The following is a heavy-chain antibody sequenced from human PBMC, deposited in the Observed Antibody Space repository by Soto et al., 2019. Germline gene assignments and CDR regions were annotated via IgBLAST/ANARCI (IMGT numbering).Heavy chain of an antibody. CDR3: ARLDGDYYFDS. V-gene: IGHV4-39*01. CDR1: GGSISSSSYY. CDR2: KSYSGST. Sequence: SETLSLTCTVSGGSISSSSYYWGWIRQPPGKGLEWVESKSYSGSTYYNPSLKSRVTISVDTSKNQFSLKLSSVTAADTAVYYCARLDGDYYFDSWGQGTLVTVSS. D-gene: IGHD4-17*01. J-gene: IGHJ4*02.